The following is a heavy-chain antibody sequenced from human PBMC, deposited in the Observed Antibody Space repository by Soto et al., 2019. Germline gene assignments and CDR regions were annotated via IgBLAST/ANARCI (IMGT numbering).Heavy chain of an antibody. CDR2: IRSKAYGGTT. D-gene: IGHD6-19*01. Sequence: HPGGSLRLSCTASGFTFGDYAMSWVRQAPGKGLEWVGFIRSKAYGGTTEYAASVKGRFTISRDDSKSIAYLQMNSLKTEDTAVYYCTSHRGYSSPSYYYYGMDVWGQGTKVTVSS. CDR3: TSHRGYSSPSYYYYGMDV. V-gene: IGHV3-49*04. CDR1: GFTFGDYA. J-gene: IGHJ6*02.